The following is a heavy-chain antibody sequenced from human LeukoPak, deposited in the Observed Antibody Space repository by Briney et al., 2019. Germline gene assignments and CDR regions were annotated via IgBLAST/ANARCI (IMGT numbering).Heavy chain of an antibody. J-gene: IGHJ6*03. CDR2: IWYDGSNK. CDR1: GFTFSSYG. D-gene: IGHD2-2*01. Sequence: GGSLRLSCAASGFTFSSYGMHWVRQAPGKGLEWVAVIWYDGSNKYYADSVKGRFTISRDNSKNTLYLQMNSLRAEDTAVYYCAKGGCSSTSCYGEAYYYYMDVWGKGTTVTVSS. CDR3: AKGGCSSTSCYGEAYYYYMDV. V-gene: IGHV3-33*06.